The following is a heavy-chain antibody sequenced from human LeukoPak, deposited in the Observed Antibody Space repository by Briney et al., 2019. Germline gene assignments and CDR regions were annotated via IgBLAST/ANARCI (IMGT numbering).Heavy chain of an antibody. CDR3: ARSSGWYPVDY. Sequence: GASVKVSCKASGYTFTDYYMHWVRQAPGQGLEWMGWITPNSDYTNYAQKFQGRVTMTRDTSINTAYMQLSRLTSDDTAVYFCARSSGWYPVDYWGRGTLVTVSS. V-gene: IGHV1-2*02. J-gene: IGHJ4*02. CDR1: GYTFTDYY. D-gene: IGHD6-19*01. CDR2: ITPNSDYT.